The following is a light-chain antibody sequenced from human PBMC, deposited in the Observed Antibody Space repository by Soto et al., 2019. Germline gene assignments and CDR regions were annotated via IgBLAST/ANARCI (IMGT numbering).Light chain of an antibody. J-gene: IGKJ1*01. Sequence: EIVLTQSPGTLSLSPGERATLSCRASQSVSSSYLVWYQQKPGQAPRLLIYGASSRATGIPDRFSGSGSETDFTLTISRLEPEDFAVYYCQQYNSYSRTFGQGTKVEIK. CDR2: GAS. CDR1: QSVSSSY. V-gene: IGKV3-20*01. CDR3: QQYNSYSRT.